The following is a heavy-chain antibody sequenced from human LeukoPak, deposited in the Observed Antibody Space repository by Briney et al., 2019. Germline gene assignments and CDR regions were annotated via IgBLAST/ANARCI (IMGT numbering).Heavy chain of an antibody. J-gene: IGHJ3*02. CDR2: ISYDGTNK. CDR3: AKGSSTGRWVQLELDAFDI. D-gene: IGHD5-24*01. V-gene: IGHV3-30*18. Sequence: PGRSLRLSCVASGLTFSRSAMHWVRQAPGKGLEWVAVISYDGTNKYYEDSVKGRFTISRDSSKSTLYLQMNSLRAEDTAVYYCAKGSSTGRWVQLELDAFDIWGQGTMVTVSS. CDR1: GLTFSRSA.